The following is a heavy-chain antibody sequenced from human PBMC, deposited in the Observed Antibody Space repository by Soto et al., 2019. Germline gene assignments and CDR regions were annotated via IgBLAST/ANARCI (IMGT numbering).Heavy chain of an antibody. D-gene: IGHD4-17*01. Sequence: ASVKVSCKDSGYTFTSYARHWVRQAPGQRLEWMGWINAGNGNTKYSQKFQGRVTITRDTSASTAYMELSSLRSEDTAVYYCARTVGYYYGMDVWGQGTTVTVSS. CDR2: INAGNGNT. CDR3: ARTVGYYYGMDV. CDR1: GYTFTSYA. V-gene: IGHV1-3*01. J-gene: IGHJ6*02.